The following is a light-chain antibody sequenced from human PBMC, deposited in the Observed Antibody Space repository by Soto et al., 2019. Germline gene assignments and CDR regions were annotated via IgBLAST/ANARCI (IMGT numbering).Light chain of an antibody. CDR2: EVT. Sequence: QSVLTQPPSASGSPGQSVTISCTGTSSDVGGYNYVYWYQQHPVKAPKLMIYEVTKRPSGVPDRFSGSKSGNTASLTVSGLQAEDEADYYCSSYADSNSYVFGTGTKVTVL. V-gene: IGLV2-8*01. J-gene: IGLJ1*01. CDR3: SSYADSNSYV. CDR1: SSDVGGYNY.